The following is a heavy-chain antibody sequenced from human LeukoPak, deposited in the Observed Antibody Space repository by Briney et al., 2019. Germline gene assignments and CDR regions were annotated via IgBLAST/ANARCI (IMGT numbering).Heavy chain of an antibody. CDR1: GFTFSSYG. CDR3: ARDRSLTAGYYCDY. V-gene: IGHV3-33*01. Sequence: GGSLRLSCAASGFTFSSYGMHWVRQAPGKGLEWVAVIWYDGSNKYYADSVKGRFTISRDNSKNTLYLQMNSLRAEDTAVYYCARDRSLTAGYYCDYWGQGTLVTVSS. J-gene: IGHJ4*02. CDR2: IWYDGSNK.